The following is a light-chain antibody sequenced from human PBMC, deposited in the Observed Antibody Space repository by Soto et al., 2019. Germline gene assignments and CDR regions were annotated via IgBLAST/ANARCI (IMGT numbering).Light chain of an antibody. CDR2: AAS. J-gene: IGKJ4*01. Sequence: IHVTDSPSSLSASVLDRVTITCLASQDISSYLAWYQQKPGKAPTLLIYAASTLQSGVPSRFSGSGFGTDFTLTISSLQAEDFASYYCQQLRSYPSTFGGGTKVDIK. V-gene: IGKV1-9*01. CDR1: QDISSY. CDR3: QQLRSYPST.